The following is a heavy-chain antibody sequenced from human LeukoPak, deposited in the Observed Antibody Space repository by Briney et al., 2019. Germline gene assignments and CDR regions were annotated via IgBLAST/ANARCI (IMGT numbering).Heavy chain of an antibody. D-gene: IGHD3-10*01. CDR1: GFTFSSYW. CDR3: ARLKAWFGELLPYYFDY. V-gene: IGHV3-7*03. Sequence: PGGSLRLSCAASGFTFSSYWISWVRQAPGKGLEWVANIKQDGSEKYYVDSVKGRFTISRDNAKNSLYLQMNSLRAEDTAVYYCARLKAWFGELLPYYFDYWGQGTLVTVSS. CDR2: IKQDGSEK. J-gene: IGHJ4*02.